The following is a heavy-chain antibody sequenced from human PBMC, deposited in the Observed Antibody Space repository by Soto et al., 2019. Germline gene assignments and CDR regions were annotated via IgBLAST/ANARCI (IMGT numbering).Heavy chain of an antibody. J-gene: IGHJ5*02. CDR2: ISYDGSNK. CDR1: GFTFSSYA. D-gene: IGHD3-10*01. V-gene: IGHV3-30-3*01. Sequence: QVQLVESGGGVVQPGRSLRLSCAASGFTFSSYAMHWVRQAPGKGLEWVAVISYDGSNKYYADSVKGRFTISRDNSKNTLYLQMTSLRAEDTAVYYCARDQTGRWFDPWGQGTLVTVSS. CDR3: ARDQTGRWFDP.